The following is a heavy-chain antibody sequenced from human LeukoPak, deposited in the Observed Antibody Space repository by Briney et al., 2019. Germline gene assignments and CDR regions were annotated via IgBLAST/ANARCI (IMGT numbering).Heavy chain of an antibody. Sequence: ASLRLSCTASGFTFTSYGISWVRQAPGHGLEWMGWIRAYNGSTNYAQTLQGRVTITTDTSTNKAYMELRSLRSDDTAVYYCARVGHYDYVWGSCLHYFDFWGQGTLVTVSS. CDR3: ARVGHYDYVWGSCLHYFDF. J-gene: IGHJ4*02. V-gene: IGHV1-18*01. CDR1: GFTFTSYG. CDR2: IRAYNGST. D-gene: IGHD3-16*01.